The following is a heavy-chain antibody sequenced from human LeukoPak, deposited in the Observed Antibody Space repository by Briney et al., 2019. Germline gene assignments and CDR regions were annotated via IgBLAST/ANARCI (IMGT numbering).Heavy chain of an antibody. J-gene: IGHJ5*02. D-gene: IGHD4-17*01. CDR1: GGSISSYY. Sequence: NASEALSLTCTVSGGSISSYYWSWIRQPPGKGLEWIGCNSGSTNYNPSFKSRVTISVDTSKNQFSLKLSSVTAADTAVYYCAKITPGDYARERFNWFDPWGQGTLVTVSS. V-gene: IGHV4-59*01. CDR3: AKITPGDYARERFNWFDP. CDR2: NSGST.